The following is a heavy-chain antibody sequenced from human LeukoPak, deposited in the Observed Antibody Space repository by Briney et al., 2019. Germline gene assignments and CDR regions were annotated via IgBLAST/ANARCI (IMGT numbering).Heavy chain of an antibody. V-gene: IGHV3-7*01. Sequence: SGGSLRLSCAASGFTFSSYWMSWVRQAPGKGLEWLANIKEDGSEKYYVDSVKGRFTISRDNAKSSLHLQMKSLRAEDTAVYYCARAVASNWFDPWGQGTLVTVSS. D-gene: IGHD6-19*01. CDR2: IKEDGSEK. CDR3: ARAVASNWFDP. J-gene: IGHJ5*02. CDR1: GFTFSSYW.